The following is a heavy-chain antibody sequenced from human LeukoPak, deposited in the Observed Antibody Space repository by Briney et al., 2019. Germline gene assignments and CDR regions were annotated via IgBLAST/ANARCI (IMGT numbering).Heavy chain of an antibody. CDR3: ARGRYCSGGSCYPYYYYGMDV. Sequence: ASVKVSCKASGYTFTSYDINWVRQATGQGLEWMGWMNPNSGNTGYAQKFQGRVTITRNTSISTAYMELSSLRSEDTAVYYCARGRYCSGGSCYPYYYYGMDVWGQGTTVTVSS. V-gene: IGHV1-8*03. J-gene: IGHJ6*02. CDR1: GYTFTSYD. D-gene: IGHD2-15*01. CDR2: MNPNSGNT.